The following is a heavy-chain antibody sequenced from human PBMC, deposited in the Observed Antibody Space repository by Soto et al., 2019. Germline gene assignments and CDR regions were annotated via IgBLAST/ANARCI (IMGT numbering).Heavy chain of an antibody. Sequence: ASVKVSCKASGYTFASYAISWMRQAPGQGLEWMGWISAYNGNTNYAQKLQGRVTMTTDTSTSTAYMELRSLRSDDTAVYYCARGCSSGYCFDYWGQGTLVTVSS. CDR3: ARGCSSGYCFDY. D-gene: IGHD3-22*01. V-gene: IGHV1-18*01. CDR2: ISAYNGNT. CDR1: GYTFASYA. J-gene: IGHJ4*02.